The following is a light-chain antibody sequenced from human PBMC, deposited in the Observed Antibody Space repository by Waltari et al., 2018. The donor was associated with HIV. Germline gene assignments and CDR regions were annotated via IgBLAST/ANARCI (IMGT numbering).Light chain of an antibody. Sequence: QSALTQPPSASGSPGQSVTISCTGTSSDVGGYNYVSWYQHHPGKAPKRMIYEVSKRPSGVPDRFSGSKSGSTASLTVSGLQAEDEADYYCSSYVGSNSRWVFGGGTKLTAL. CDR2: EVS. CDR3: SSYVGSNSRWV. J-gene: IGLJ3*02. CDR1: SSDVGGYNY. V-gene: IGLV2-8*01.